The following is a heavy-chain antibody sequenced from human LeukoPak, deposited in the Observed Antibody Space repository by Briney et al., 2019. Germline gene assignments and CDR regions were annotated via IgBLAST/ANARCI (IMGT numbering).Heavy chain of an antibody. J-gene: IGHJ4*02. V-gene: IGHV3-15*01. D-gene: IGHD5-18*01. CDR2: IKSKTDGGTT. CDR1: GFTFSNAW. CDR3: TTCVYSYGSDY. Sequence: GGSLRLSCAASGFTFSNAWRSWVRQAPGKGLEWVGRIKSKTDGGTTDYAAPVKGRFTISRDDSKNTLYLQMNSLKTEDTAVYYCTTCVYSYGSDYWGQGTLVTVSS.